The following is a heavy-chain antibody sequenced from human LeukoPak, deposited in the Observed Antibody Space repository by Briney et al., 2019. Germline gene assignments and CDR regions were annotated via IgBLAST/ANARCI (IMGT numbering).Heavy chain of an antibody. CDR2: IDWDDNK. V-gene: IGHV2-70*01. CDR3: ARYLYGDSASYFDY. Sequence: SXPALVKPTQTLTLTCTFSGFSLSTSGMCVSWIRQPPGKALEWLALIDWDDNKYYNTSLRTRLTISKDTSKNQVVLTMTNMDPVDTASYFCARYLYGDSASYFDYWGQGSLVIVSS. CDR1: GFSLSTSGMC. D-gene: IGHD4-17*01. J-gene: IGHJ4*02.